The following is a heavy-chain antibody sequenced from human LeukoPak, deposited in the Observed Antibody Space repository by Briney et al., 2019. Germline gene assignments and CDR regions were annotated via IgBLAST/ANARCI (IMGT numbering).Heavy chain of an antibody. CDR3: AKSLAMVRGIKRSGFDY. CDR2: ISGSGGST. Sequence: QPGGSLRLSCAASGFTFSSYAMSWVRQAPGKGLEWVSAISGSGGSTYYADSVKGRFTISRDNSKNTLYLQMNSLRAEDTAVYYCAKSLAMVRGIKRSGFDYWGQGTLVTVSS. V-gene: IGHV3-23*01. D-gene: IGHD3-10*01. CDR1: GFTFSSYA. J-gene: IGHJ4*02.